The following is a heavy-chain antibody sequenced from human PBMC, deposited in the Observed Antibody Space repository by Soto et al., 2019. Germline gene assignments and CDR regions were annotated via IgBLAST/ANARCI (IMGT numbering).Heavy chain of an antibody. J-gene: IGHJ6*02. D-gene: IGHD1-26*01. CDR3: ANASVGYGMDV. CDR1: GFTFSSYG. V-gene: IGHV3-30*18. CDR2: ISYDGSNK. Sequence: QVQLVESGGGVVQPGRSLRLSCAASGFTFSSYGMHWVRQAPGKGLEWVAVISYDGSNKYYADSVKGRFTISRDNSKNTLYLQMNSLRAEDTAVYDCANASVGYGMDVWGQGTTVTVSS.